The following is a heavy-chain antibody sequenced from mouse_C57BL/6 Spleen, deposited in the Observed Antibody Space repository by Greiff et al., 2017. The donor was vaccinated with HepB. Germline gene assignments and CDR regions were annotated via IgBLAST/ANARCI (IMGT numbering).Heavy chain of an antibody. V-gene: IGHV1-69*01. CDR3: ARWGVDGYPYYFDY. CDR2: IDPSDSYT. Sequence: QVQLQQPGAELVMPGASVKLSCKASGYTFTSYWMHWVKQRPGQGLEWIGEIDPSDSYTNYNQKFKGKSTLTVDKSSSTAYMQLSSLTSEDSAVYYCARWGVDGYPYYFDYWGQGTTLTVSS. D-gene: IGHD2-3*01. J-gene: IGHJ2*01. CDR1: GYTFTSYW.